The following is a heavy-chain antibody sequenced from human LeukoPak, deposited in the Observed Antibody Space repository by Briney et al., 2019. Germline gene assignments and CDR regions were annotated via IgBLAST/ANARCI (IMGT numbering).Heavy chain of an antibody. V-gene: IGHV1-8*01. CDR1: GYTFTSYD. Sequence: GASVKVSCKASGYTFTSYDINWVRQATGQGLEWMGWMNPNSGNTGYAQKFQGRVTMTRNTSISTAYMELSSLRSEDTAVYYCARVPPRYSNSSRHFDYWGQGTLVTVSS. D-gene: IGHD6-6*01. J-gene: IGHJ4*02. CDR2: MNPNSGNT. CDR3: ARVPPRYSNSSRHFDY.